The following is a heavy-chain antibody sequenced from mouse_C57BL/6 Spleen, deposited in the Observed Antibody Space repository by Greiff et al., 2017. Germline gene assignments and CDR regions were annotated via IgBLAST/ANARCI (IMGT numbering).Heavy chain of an antibody. CDR3: ARDYGSSYGYFDY. J-gene: IGHJ2*01. Sequence: QVHVKQSGPELMKPGASVKFSCKASGYTFTGYWIEWVKQRPGHGLEWIGEIFPGSGSTNYNEKFKGKATFTADTSSNTAYMKLSSLTTDDSAVYYCARDYGSSYGYFDYWGQGTTLTVSS. CDR2: IFPGSGST. CDR1: GYTFTGYW. D-gene: IGHD1-1*01. V-gene: IGHV1-9*01.